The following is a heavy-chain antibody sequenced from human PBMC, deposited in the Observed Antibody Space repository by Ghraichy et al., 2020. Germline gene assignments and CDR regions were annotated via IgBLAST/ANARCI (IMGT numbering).Heavy chain of an antibody. CDR1: GYTFTSYD. V-gene: IGHV1-8*01. D-gene: IGHD3-3*01. CDR3: ARVAPYDFWSGYYTSTFDY. J-gene: IGHJ4*02. CDR2: MNPNSGNT. Sequence: ASVKVSCKASGYTFTSYDINWVRQATGQGLEWMGWMNPNSGNTGYAQKFQGRVTMTRNTSISTAYMELSSLRSEDTAVYYCARVAPYDFWSGYYTSTFDYWGQGTLVTVSS.